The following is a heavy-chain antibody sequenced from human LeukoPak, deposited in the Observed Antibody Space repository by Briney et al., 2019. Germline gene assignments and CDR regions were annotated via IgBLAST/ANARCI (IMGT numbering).Heavy chain of an antibody. V-gene: IGHV4-31*03. Sequence: SETLSLTCTVSGGSVSSGGYYWSWVRQHPGKGLEWIGYIYYSGSTYCNPSLKSRVTISLDTSKNHFSLTLSSVTAADTAVYYCASAPCYFYMDVGGKGTTVTVSS. CDR1: GGSVSSGGYY. CDR2: IYYSGST. J-gene: IGHJ6*03. CDR3: ASAPCYFYMDV.